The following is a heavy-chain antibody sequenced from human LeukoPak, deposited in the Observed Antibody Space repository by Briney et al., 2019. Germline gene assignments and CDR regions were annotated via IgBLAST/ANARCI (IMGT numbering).Heavy chain of an antibody. Sequence: ASVKASSKPSGYTFTNRYMLWVRQAPGHGVGWGGIIKPSGCSTSYAQKFQGRITLTRDTSTSTVYMELSSLKSEDTALYYCARGHDIVIVPAVTMVGIVDYWGQGTLVTVSS. CDR3: ARGHDIVIVPAVTMVGIVDY. CDR2: IKPSGCST. CDR1: GYTFTNRY. D-gene: IGHD2-2*01. J-gene: IGHJ4*02. V-gene: IGHV1-46*01.